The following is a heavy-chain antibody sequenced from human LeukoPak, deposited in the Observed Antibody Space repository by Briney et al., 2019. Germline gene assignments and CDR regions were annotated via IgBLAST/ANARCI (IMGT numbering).Heavy chain of an antibody. CDR2: IYSGGTT. V-gene: IGHV3-53*01. J-gene: IGHJ4*02. Sequence: GGSLRLSCAASGFTVSSNYMTWVRQAPGKGLEWVSVIYSGGTTYYADSVKGRFTISRDNAKNTLYLQMNSLRAEDTAVYYCARDFTDDSSLDYWGQGTLVTVSS. D-gene: IGHD6-13*01. CDR3: ARDFTDDSSLDY. CDR1: GFTVSSNY.